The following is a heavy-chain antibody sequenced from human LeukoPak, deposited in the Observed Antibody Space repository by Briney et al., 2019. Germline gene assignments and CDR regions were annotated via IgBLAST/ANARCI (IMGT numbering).Heavy chain of an antibody. J-gene: IGHJ4*02. CDR2: IYYSGST. V-gene: IGHV4-30-4*08. Sequence: SETLSLTCTVSGGSISSGDYYWSWIRQPPGKGLEWIGYIYYSGSTYYNPSLKSRVTISVDTSKNQFSLKLSSVPAADTAVYYCARAGYYYDSSGYRWGQGTLVTVSS. D-gene: IGHD3-22*01. CDR1: GGSISSGDYY. CDR3: ARAGYYYDSSGYR.